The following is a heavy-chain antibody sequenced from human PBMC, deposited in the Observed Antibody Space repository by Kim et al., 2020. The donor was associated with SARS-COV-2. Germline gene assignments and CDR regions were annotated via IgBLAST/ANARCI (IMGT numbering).Heavy chain of an antibody. D-gene: IGHD3-9*01. CDR3: ARDQAYCDILYGDSTSYYLVY. CDR2: ICTSGST. V-gene: IGHV4-4*07. Sequence: SETLSLTCTVSGGSISSYYWSWIRQPAGKGLEWIGGICTSGSTNCNPSLKSRITMSVDTSKNQLSLKLSSVTAADTAMYYCARDQAYCDILYGDSTSYYLVYWGQGTPVTVSS. CDR1: GGSISSYY. J-gene: IGHJ4*02.